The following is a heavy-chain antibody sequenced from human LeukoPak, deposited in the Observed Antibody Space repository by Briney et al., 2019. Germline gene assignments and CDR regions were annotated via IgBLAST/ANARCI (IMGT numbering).Heavy chain of an antibody. J-gene: IGHJ4*02. D-gene: IGHD2-2*01. CDR3: AGGVGYCSSTSCSSVFDS. CDR2: MSFSGST. Sequence: PSETLSLTCTVSRSSISSYYWSWIRQPPGKGLEWIGYMSFSGSTNYNPSLKSRVTMSVDTSKNQLSLKLSSVTAADTAVFYCAGGVGYCSSTSCSSVFDSWGQGTLVTVSS. V-gene: IGHV4-59*01. CDR1: RSSISSYY.